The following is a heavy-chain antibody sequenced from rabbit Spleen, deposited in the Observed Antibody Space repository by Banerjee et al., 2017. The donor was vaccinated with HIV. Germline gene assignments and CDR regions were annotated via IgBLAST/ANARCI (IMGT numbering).Heavy chain of an antibody. CDR2: TAAGRSAFT. CDR1: GFSFSNKAV. J-gene: IGHJ6*01. CDR3: ARDSVGYIGNGYFAL. D-gene: IGHD8-1*01. Sequence: QSLEESGGDLVQPEGSLTLTCTASGFSFSNKAVMCWVRQAPGKGLQWIACTAAGRSAFTYYASWAKGRFTCSKASSTTVTLQLNSLTAADTATYFCARDSVGYIGNGYFALWGPGTLVTVS. V-gene: IGHV1S40*01.